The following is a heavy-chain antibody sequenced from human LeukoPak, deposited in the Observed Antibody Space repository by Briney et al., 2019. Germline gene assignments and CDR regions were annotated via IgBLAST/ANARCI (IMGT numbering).Heavy chain of an antibody. V-gene: IGHV4-59*10. J-gene: IGHJ4*02. CDR1: GESMVGYY. D-gene: IGHD3-10*01. Sequence: SETLSLTCGVSGESMVGYYWNWIRQPAGEELEWIGRVYTSGDTNYNPSLESRVTMSVDTSKNQFSLKLRSVTAADTAVYYCARGNYHTSGSHYRLDYWGQGNKVTVSS. CDR2: VYTSGDT. CDR3: ARGNYHTSGSHYRLDY.